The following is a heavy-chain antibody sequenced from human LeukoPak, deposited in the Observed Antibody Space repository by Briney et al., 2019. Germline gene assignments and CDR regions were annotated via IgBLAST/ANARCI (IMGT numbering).Heavy chain of an antibody. J-gene: IGHJ3*02. Sequence: GASVKVSCKASGYTFTGYYMHWVRQAPGQGLEWMGWINPNSGGTNYAQKFQGRVTMTRDTSISTAYMELSSLTSEDTAVYYCARSDHNSWNAFDIWGQGTMVTVSS. CDR2: INPNSGGT. CDR3: ARSDHNSWNAFDI. D-gene: IGHD1-26*01. CDR1: GYTFTGYY. V-gene: IGHV1-2*02.